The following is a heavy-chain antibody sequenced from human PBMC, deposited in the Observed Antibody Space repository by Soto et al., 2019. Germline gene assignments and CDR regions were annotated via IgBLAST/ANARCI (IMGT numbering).Heavy chain of an antibody. CDR2: IIPIFGTA. J-gene: IGHJ6*02. CDR1: GGTFSSYA. V-gene: IGHV1-69*01. CDR3: ARERGIAAASIIPYYYYGMDV. D-gene: IGHD6-13*01. Sequence: QVQLVQSGAEVKKPGSSVKVSCKASGGTFSSYAISWVRQAPGQGLEWMGGIIPIFGTANYAQKFQGRVTITADESTITASMELSSLRSEETAVYYWARERGIAAASIIPYYYYGMDVWGQGTTVTVSS.